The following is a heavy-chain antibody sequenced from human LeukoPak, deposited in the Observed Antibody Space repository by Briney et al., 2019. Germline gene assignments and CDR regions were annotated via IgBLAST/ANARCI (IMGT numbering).Heavy chain of an antibody. J-gene: IGHJ5*02. V-gene: IGHV1-2*02. CDR2: TNPNSGGT. Sequence: GASVKVSCKASGYTFTGYYMHWVRQAPGQGLEWMGWTNPNSGGTNYAQKFQGRVTMTRDTSISTAYMELSRLRSDDTAVYYCARGIVVVVAATLSIWFDPWGQGTLVTVSS. CDR1: GYTFTGYY. CDR3: ARGIVVVVAATLSIWFDP. D-gene: IGHD2-15*01.